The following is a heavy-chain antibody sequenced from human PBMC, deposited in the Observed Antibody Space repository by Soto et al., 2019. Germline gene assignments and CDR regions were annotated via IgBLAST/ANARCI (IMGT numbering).Heavy chain of an antibody. J-gene: IGHJ4*02. Sequence: EVQLVESGGGLVQPGGSLRLSCAASGFTFSSYWMHWVRQAPGKGLVWVSRINSDGSSTSYADSVKGRFTISRDNAKNTLYLQMNSLRAEDTAVYFCARVLVDTAMVMVDYWGQGTLVTVSS. D-gene: IGHD5-18*01. CDR3: ARVLVDTAMVMVDY. CDR2: INSDGSST. CDR1: GFTFSSYW. V-gene: IGHV3-74*01.